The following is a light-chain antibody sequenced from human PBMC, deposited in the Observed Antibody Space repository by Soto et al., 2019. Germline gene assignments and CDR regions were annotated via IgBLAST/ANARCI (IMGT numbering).Light chain of an antibody. J-gene: IGLJ1*01. CDR1: SGDIGSYNR. CDR2: EVT. V-gene: IGLV2-14*01. Sequence: LTQPASVSGSPGQSITISCTGTSGDIGSYNRVSWYQQHPGKAPKLIIYEVTDRPSGASNRFSGSKSGNTASLTISGLQAEDEAEYYCSSYTNINTRACVFGTGTKVTVL. CDR3: SSYTNINTRACV.